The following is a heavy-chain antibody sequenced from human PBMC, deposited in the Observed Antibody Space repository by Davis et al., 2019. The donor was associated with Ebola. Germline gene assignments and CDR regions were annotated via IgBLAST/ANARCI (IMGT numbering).Heavy chain of an antibody. Sequence: SETLSLTCAVYGGSFSGYYWSWIRQPPGKGLEWIGEINHSGSTYYNPSLKSRVTISVDTSKNQFSLKLSSVTAADTAVYYCAWGGVLRFLEWSPQPYYYYGMDVWGQGTTVTVSS. J-gene: IGHJ6*02. D-gene: IGHD3-3*01. CDR2: INHSGST. CDR1: GGSFSGYY. CDR3: AWGGVLRFLEWSPQPYYYYGMDV. V-gene: IGHV4-34*01.